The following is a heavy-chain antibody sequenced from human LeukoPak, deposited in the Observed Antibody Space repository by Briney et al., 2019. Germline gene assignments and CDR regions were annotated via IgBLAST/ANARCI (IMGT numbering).Heavy chain of an antibody. Sequence: SETLSLTCTVSGGSVTSGTYYWSWIRQPPGKGLEWIGYIYYSGSTNYDPSLKSRVTVSVDTSKNQCSLKLSSVTTADTAVYYCTRSTNLEAFDIWGQGTMVTVSS. CDR2: IYYSGST. CDR3: TRSTNLEAFDI. D-gene: IGHD2-8*01. CDR1: GGSVTSGTYY. V-gene: IGHV4-61*01. J-gene: IGHJ3*02.